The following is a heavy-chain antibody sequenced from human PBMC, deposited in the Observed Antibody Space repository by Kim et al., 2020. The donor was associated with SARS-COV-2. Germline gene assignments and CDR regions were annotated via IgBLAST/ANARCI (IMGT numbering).Heavy chain of an antibody. CDR1: GGSFSGYY. CDR3: ARGLASAYYSMIVVVITGNYFDY. CDR2: INHSGST. Sequence: SETLSLTCAVYGGSFSGYYWSWIRQPPGKGLGWIGEINHSGSTNYNPSLKSRVTISVDTSKNQFSLKLSSVTAADTAVYYCARGLASAYYSMIVVVITGNYFDYWGQGTLVTVSS. D-gene: IGHD3-22*01. V-gene: IGHV4-34*01. J-gene: IGHJ4*02.